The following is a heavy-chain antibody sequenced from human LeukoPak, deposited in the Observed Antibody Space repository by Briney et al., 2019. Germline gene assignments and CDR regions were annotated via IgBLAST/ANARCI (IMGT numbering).Heavy chain of an antibody. V-gene: IGHV4-34*01. Sequence: SETLSLTCTVSGGSISSYYWSWIRQPPGKGLEWIGEINHSGSTNYNPSLKSRVTISVDTSKNQFSLKLSSVTAADTAVYYCAREEGGYWGQGTLVTVSS. CDR1: GGSISSYY. D-gene: IGHD2-15*01. J-gene: IGHJ4*02. CDR2: INHSGST. CDR3: AREEGGY.